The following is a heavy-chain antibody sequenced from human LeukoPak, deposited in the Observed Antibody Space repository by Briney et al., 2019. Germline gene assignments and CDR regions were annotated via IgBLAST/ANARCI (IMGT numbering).Heavy chain of an antibody. V-gene: IGHV3-30*02. CDR3: AKDRRISPYWYFEI. CDR1: GFTFSSYG. Sequence: GGSLRLSCAASGFTFSSYGMHWVRQAPGKGLEWVAFIRYDGSNKYYADSVKGRFTISRDNSKNTLYLQVNSLRAEDTAVYYCAKDRRISPYWYFEIWGRGTLVTASS. J-gene: IGHJ2*01. CDR2: IRYDGSNK. D-gene: IGHD3-10*01.